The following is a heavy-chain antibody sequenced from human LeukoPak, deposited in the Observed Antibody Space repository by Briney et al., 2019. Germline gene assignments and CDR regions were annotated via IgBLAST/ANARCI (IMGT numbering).Heavy chain of an antibody. V-gene: IGHV4-4*07. CDR3: ASLRERSYYARGFDY. J-gene: IGHJ4*02. CDR1: GGSISSYY. Sequence: SETLSPTCTVSGGSISSYYWSWIRQPAGKGLEWIGRIYTSGSTNYNPSLKSRVTMSVDTSKNQFSLKLSSVTAADTAVYYCASLRERSYYARGFDYWGQGTLVTVSS. D-gene: IGHD3-3*01. CDR2: IYTSGST.